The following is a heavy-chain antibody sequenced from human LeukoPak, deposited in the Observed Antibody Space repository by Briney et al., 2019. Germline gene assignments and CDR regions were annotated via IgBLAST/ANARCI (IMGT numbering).Heavy chain of an antibody. CDR3: AKVFIEAAVYDAFDI. J-gene: IGHJ3*02. CDR2: ISWKSGRI. D-gene: IGHD6-13*01. Sequence: GGSLRLSCAASGFTFDDYAIHWVRQAPGKGLEWVSGISWKSGRIGYADSVKGRFTISRDNAKNSLYLQMNSLRAEDTALYYCAKVFIEAAVYDAFDIWGQGTMVTVSS. CDR1: GFTFDDYA. V-gene: IGHV3-9*01.